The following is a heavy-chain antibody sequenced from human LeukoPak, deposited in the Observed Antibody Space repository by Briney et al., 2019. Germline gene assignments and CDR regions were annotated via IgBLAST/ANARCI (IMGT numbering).Heavy chain of an antibody. V-gene: IGHV3-33*08. CDR1: GFTFSSYS. Sequence: GGSLRLSCAASGFTFSSYSMHWVRQAPGKGLEWVAIIWYDGSNKYYGDSVKGRFTISRDNSKNTVYLQMSSLRAEDTAVYYCARDLTSTWPANFDFWGQGTLVTVSS. CDR2: IWYDGSNK. D-gene: IGHD4-11*01. J-gene: IGHJ4*02. CDR3: ARDLTSTWPANFDF.